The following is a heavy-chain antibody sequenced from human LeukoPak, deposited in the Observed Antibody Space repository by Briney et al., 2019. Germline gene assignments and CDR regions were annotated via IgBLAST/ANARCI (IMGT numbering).Heavy chain of an antibody. D-gene: IGHD6-13*01. CDR1: GFTFSNAW. Sequence: GGSLRLSCAASGFTFSNAWMSWVRQAPGKGLEWVGRIKSKTDGGTTDYAAPVKGRFTISRDDSKNTLYLQMNSLKTEDTAVYYCTRDSHSSSWYYYYYMDVWGKGTTVTVSS. J-gene: IGHJ6*03. V-gene: IGHV3-15*01. CDR3: TRDSHSSSWYYYYYMDV. CDR2: IKSKTDGGTT.